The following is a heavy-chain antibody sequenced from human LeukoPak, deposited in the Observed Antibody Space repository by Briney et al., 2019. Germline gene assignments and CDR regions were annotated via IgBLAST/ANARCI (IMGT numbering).Heavy chain of an antibody. V-gene: IGHV3-20*04. CDR1: GFTFDDYG. D-gene: IGHD5-24*01. CDR3: ARRLEALDAFDV. J-gene: IGHJ3*01. CDR2: INWNSGST. Sequence: GGSLRLSCAASGFTFDDYGMSWVRQAPGKGLEWVAGINWNSGSTGYADSVKGRFTISRDNAKNSLYLQMNSLGAEDTALYYCARRLEALDAFDVWGLGTMVTVSS.